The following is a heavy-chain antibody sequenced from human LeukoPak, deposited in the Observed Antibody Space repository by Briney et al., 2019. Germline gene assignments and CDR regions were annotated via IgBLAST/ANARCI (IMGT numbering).Heavy chain of an antibody. CDR2: ISATGGGT. Sequence: PGGSLRLSCAASGFTFSSYAMSWVRQAPGKGLEWVSTISATGGGTVYADSVKGRFTISRDNSKNTVFLQMNSLRAEDTAVYYCAKWGDYDVLTGYYVSDYWGQGTLVTVSS. V-gene: IGHV3-23*01. CDR3: AKWGDYDVLTGYYVSDY. D-gene: IGHD3-9*01. CDR1: GFTFSSYA. J-gene: IGHJ4*02.